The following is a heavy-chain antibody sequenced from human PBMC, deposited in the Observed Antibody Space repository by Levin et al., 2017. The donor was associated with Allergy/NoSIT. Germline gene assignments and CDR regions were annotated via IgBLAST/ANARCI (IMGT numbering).Heavy chain of an antibody. CDR2: IRSKLYGGTT. J-gene: IGHJ4*02. CDR1: GFIFADFA. V-gene: IGHV3-49*03. CDR3: ASSRYYDSLTGFDY. Sequence: GGSLRLSCTVSGFIFADFAMSWFRQAPGNGLEWVGFIRSKLYGGTTEYAASVKGRFSISRDDSKSIAYLQVNNLRTEDTAVYYCASSRYYDSLTGFDYWGQGTLVTVSS. D-gene: IGHD3-9*01.